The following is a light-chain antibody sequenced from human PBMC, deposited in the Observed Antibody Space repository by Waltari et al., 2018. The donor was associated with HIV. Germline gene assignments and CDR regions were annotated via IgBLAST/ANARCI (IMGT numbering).Light chain of an antibody. V-gene: IGLV1-40*01. CDR2: SNI. CDR3: QSYDSSLSAWV. CDR1: SSHTRARYD. J-gene: IGLJ3*02. Sequence: QSVLTQPPSVSGAPGRRGTIPCPGSSSHTRARYDVTWYQHFPGTAPNRLIYSNINRPSGVPDRFSGSKSGTSASLAITGLQAEDEADYYCQSYDSSLSAWVFGGGTRLTVL.